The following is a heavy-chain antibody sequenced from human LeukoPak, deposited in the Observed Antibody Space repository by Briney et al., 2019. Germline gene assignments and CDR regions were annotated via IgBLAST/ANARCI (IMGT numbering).Heavy chain of an antibody. CDR1: GFTFDDYA. D-gene: IGHD2-15*01. J-gene: IGHJ6*02. CDR3: AKDRVREGDIVVVVAATPFHASYYYGMDV. Sequence: SGRSLRLSCAASGFTFDDYAMHWVRQAPGKGLEWVSGISWNSGSISYADSVKGRFTISSDHPKNSLYLHMNSLRAEDTALYYCAKDRVREGDIVVVVAATPFHASYYYGMDVWGQGTTVTVSS. V-gene: IGHV3-9*01. CDR2: ISWNSGSI.